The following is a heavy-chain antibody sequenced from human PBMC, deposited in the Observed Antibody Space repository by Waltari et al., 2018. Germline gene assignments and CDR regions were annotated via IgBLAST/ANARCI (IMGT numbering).Heavy chain of an antibody. Sequence: ETQLLESGGGLAQPGGSVRLSCAASGFTLTSYTLNWVRQAPGRGLEWVSLMSGSGLIDYADSVKGRFTISRDNSKNTVFLQMDSLRAEDTAVYYCAKDEGNRRAPTFGMDVWGRGTTVIVS. J-gene: IGHJ6*02. V-gene: IGHV3-23*01. CDR1: GFTLTSYT. CDR2: MSGSGLI. D-gene: IGHD3-16*01. CDR3: AKDEGNRRAPTFGMDV.